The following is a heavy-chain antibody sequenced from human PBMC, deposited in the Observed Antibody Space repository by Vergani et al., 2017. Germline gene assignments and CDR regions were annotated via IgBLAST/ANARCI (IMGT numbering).Heavy chain of an antibody. CDR3: ARGTFLHAFDN. CDR1: GDSISSRNCY. V-gene: IGHV4-39*01. Sequence: QLQLQESGSGLVKPSQTLSLTCTVSGDSISSRNCYWGWIRQPPGKGLEWIGSLFYGATAYYNPSLESRVIISIVTSKNQFSLRLSSVTAADTAVYYCARGTFLHAFDNWGQGTVVTVSS. D-gene: IGHD1-26*01. J-gene: IGHJ3*02. CDR2: LFYGATA.